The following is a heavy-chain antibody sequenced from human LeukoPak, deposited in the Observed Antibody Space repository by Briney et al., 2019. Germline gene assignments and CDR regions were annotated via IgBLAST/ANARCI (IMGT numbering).Heavy chain of an antibody. V-gene: IGHV4-39*01. Sequence: PSETLSLTCSVSGGSISSSSYFWGWIRQPPGKGLEWIASVHYSGSTYYNPSLKSRLTISVDTSKNQFSLELSPVTAADTALYFCARQLYVSGSYYAPMDVWGKGTTVTISS. CDR3: ARQLYVSGSYYAPMDV. D-gene: IGHD3-10*01. CDR2: VHYSGST. J-gene: IGHJ6*03. CDR1: GGSISSSSYF.